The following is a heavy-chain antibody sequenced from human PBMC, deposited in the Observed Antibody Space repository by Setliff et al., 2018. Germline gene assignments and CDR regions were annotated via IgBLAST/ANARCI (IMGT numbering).Heavy chain of an antibody. Sequence: ASVKVSCKASGYTFTTYYMHWVRQAPGQGLEWMGIINPSGGTTSYAQKFQGRVTMTRDTSTSTIYMDLSSLRSEDTAVYYCAARCSSTSCRYYYGSGSSVPFDYWGQGTLVTVSS. V-gene: IGHV1-46*01. CDR2: INPSGGTT. D-gene: IGHD3-10*01. CDR3: AARCSSTSCRYYYGSGSSVPFDY. J-gene: IGHJ4*02. CDR1: GYTFTTYY.